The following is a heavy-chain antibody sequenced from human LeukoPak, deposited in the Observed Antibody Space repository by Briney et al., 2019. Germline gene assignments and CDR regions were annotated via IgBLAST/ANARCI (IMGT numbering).Heavy chain of an antibody. CDR2: IIPIFGTA. D-gene: IGHD3-10*01. V-gene: IGHV1-69*05. CDR1: GGTFSSYA. J-gene: IGHJ5*02. Sequence: SVKVSCKASGGTFSSYAISWVRQAPGQGLEWMGGIIPIFGTANYAQKFQGRVTMTRDMSTTTDYMELSSLRSDDTAVYYCARLYGSGSHFRGNWFDPWGQGTLVTVSS. CDR3: ARLYGSGSHFRGNWFDP.